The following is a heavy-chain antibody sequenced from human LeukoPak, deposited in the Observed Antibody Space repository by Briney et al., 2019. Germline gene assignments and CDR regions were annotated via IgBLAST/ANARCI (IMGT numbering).Heavy chain of an antibody. CDR1: GGSISSSSYY. CDR3: ARHPSMAAAGGYFQH. Sequence: SEALSLTCTVSGGSISSSSYYWGWIRQPPGKGLEWIGSIFYSGSTYYNPSLKSRVIISVDTSKNQFSLKLSSVTAADTAVYYCARHPSMAAAGGYFQHWGQGTLVTVSS. J-gene: IGHJ1*01. D-gene: IGHD6-13*01. V-gene: IGHV4-39*01. CDR2: IFYSGST.